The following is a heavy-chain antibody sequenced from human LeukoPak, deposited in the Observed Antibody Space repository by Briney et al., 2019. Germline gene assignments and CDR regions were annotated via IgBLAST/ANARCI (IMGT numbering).Heavy chain of an antibody. Sequence: GGSLRLSCAASGFTFKTFAMNWVRQAPGKGLEWVSAISDSGGSTYYADSVKGRFTISRDNSKNTVYLQMNSLRAEDTAVYYCSKGGGWLYYFDYWGQGTLVTVSS. V-gene: IGHV3-23*01. J-gene: IGHJ4*02. CDR3: SKGGGWLYYFDY. CDR2: ISDSGGST. CDR1: GFTFKTFA. D-gene: IGHD6-19*01.